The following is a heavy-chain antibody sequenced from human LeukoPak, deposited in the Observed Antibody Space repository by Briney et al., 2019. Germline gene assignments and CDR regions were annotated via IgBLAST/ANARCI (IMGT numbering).Heavy chain of an antibody. CDR1: GGSFSGYY. CDR3: ARGSYGYGPYYFDY. D-gene: IGHD5-18*01. V-gene: IGHV4-59*01. CDR2: IYYSGST. Sequence: PSETLSLTCAVYGGSFSGYYWSWIRQPPGKGLEWIGYIYYSGSTNYNPSLKSRVTISVDTSKNQFSLKLSSVTAADTAVYYCARGSYGYGPYYFDYWGQGTLVTVSS. J-gene: IGHJ4*02.